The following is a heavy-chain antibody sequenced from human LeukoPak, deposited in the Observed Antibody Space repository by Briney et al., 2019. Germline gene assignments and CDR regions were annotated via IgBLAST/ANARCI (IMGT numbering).Heavy chain of an antibody. CDR1: GGTFSSYA. CDR2: IIPILGIT. V-gene: IGHV1-69*04. D-gene: IGHD4-23*01. CDR3: AESTTVESPPGD. J-gene: IGHJ4*02. Sequence: ASVNVSCKASGGTFSSYAISWVRQAPGQGLEWMGRIIPILGITNYAQQFQGRVTITADKSTSTAYMELSSLRSEDTAMYYCAESTTVESPPGDWGQGTLVTVSS.